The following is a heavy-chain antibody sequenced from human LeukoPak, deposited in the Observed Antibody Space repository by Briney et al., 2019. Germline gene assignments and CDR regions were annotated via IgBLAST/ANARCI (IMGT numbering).Heavy chain of an antibody. J-gene: IGHJ4*02. CDR3: AKDDAWLRFGE. Sequence: GGSLRLSCAASGFTFSSYWMHWVRQAPGKGLEWVSSIFPSGGEIHYADSVKGRFTISRDNSKNTVYLQVISLTAEDTAVYYCAKDDAWLRFGEWSQGTLVTVSS. CDR1: GFTFSSYW. D-gene: IGHD3-10*01. V-gene: IGHV3-23*01. CDR2: IFPSGGEI.